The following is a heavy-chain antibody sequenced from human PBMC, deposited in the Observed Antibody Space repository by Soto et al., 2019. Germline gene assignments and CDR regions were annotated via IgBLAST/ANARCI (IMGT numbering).Heavy chain of an antibody. V-gene: IGHV3-23*01. J-gene: IGHJ5*02. CDR3: AKDLFVAAAGTPSSDWFDP. CDR1: GFTFSSYA. D-gene: IGHD6-13*01. CDR2: ISGSGGST. Sequence: PGGSLRLSCAASGFTFSSYAMSWVRQAPGKGLEWVSAISGSGGSTYYADSVKGRFTISRDNSKNTLYLQMNSLRAEDTAVYYCAKDLFVAAAGTPSSDWFDPWGQGTLVTVSS.